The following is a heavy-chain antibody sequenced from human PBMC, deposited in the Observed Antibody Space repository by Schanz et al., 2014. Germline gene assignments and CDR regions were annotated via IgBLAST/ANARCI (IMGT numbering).Heavy chain of an antibody. CDR3: ARQGIGYQHGRYYYYMDV. CDR1: GGSISSDSYS. V-gene: IGHV4-61*02. D-gene: IGHD2-2*01. Sequence: QVQLQESGPGLVKPSETLSLTCTVSGGSISSDSYSWSWIRQPAGKGLEWIGRISTSGSTNYNPSLKSRLTISLDTSKNQLSLNLISVTAADTAVYYCARQGIGYQHGRYYYYMDVWGRGTTVTVSS. J-gene: IGHJ6*03. CDR2: ISTSGST.